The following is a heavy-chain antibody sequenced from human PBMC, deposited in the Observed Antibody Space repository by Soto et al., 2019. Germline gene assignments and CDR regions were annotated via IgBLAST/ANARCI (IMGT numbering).Heavy chain of an antibody. D-gene: IGHD2-15*01. Sequence: QVQLVQSGAEVKKPGASVKVSCKASGYTFTSYYMHRVRQAPGQGLEWMGIINPSGGSTSYAQKFQGRVTMTRDTSTSTVYMELSSLRSEDTAVYYCARGYCSGGSCLIGAFDIWGQGTMVTVSS. J-gene: IGHJ3*02. CDR3: ARGYCSGGSCLIGAFDI. V-gene: IGHV1-46*01. CDR2: INPSGGST. CDR1: GYTFTSYY.